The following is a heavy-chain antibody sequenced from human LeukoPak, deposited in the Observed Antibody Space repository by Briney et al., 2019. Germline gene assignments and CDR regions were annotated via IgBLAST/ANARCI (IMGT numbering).Heavy chain of an antibody. Sequence: PGGSLRLSCAGSGFTFTNYWMSWVRQAPGKGLEWVANIKQDGSEKKYVDSVKGRFTISRDNAKNSLYLQMNSLRVEDTAVYHCARDGLDGYNDCWGQGTLVTVSS. V-gene: IGHV3-7*01. CDR3: ARDGLDGYNDC. J-gene: IGHJ4*02. CDR2: IKQDGSEK. D-gene: IGHD5-24*01. CDR1: GFTFTNYW.